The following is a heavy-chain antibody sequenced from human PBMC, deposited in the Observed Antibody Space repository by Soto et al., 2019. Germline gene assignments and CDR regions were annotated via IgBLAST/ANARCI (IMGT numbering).Heavy chain of an antibody. CDR2: INHSGST. V-gene: IGHV4-34*01. Sequence: QVQLQQWGAGLLKPSETLSLTCAVYGGSFSGYYWSWIRQPPGKGLEWIGEINHSGSTNYNPSLKSRVTISVDTSKNQFSLKLSSVTAADTAVYYCARGFRAVAGFDYWGQGTLVTVSS. J-gene: IGHJ4*02. CDR1: GGSFSGYY. CDR3: ARGFRAVAGFDY. D-gene: IGHD6-19*01.